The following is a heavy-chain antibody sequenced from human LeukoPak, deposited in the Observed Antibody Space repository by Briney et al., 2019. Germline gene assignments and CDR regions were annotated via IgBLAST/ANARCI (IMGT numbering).Heavy chain of an antibody. CDR1: GFTFSSYA. CDR2: ISGSGGST. J-gene: IGHJ4*02. V-gene: IGHV3-23*01. CDR3: AKEKLDYSNIRYFDY. D-gene: IGHD4-11*01. Sequence: GGSLRLSCAASGFTFSSYAMSWVRQAPGKGLEWVSAISGSGGSTFYADSVKARFTISRDNSKNTLYLQMNSLRAEDTAVYYCAKEKLDYSNIRYFDYWGQGTLVTVSS.